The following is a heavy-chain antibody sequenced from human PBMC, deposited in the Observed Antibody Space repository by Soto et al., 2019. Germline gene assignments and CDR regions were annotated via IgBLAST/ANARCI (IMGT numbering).Heavy chain of an antibody. CDR1: GGSISSYY. D-gene: IGHD3-10*01. V-gene: IGHV4-59*01. CDR2: IYYSGST. Sequence: PSETLSLTCTVSGGSISSYYWSWIRQPPGKGLEWIGYIYYSGSTNYNPSLKSRVTISVDTSKNQFSLKLSSVTAADTAVYYCARDSYGPRGYYYYYMDVWGKGTTVTVSS. J-gene: IGHJ6*03. CDR3: ARDSYGPRGYYYYYMDV.